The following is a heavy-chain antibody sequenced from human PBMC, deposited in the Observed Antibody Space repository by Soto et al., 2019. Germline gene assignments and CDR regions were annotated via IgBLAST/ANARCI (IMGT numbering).Heavy chain of an antibody. CDR2: INIDGTTT. J-gene: IGHJ4*02. D-gene: IGHD3-22*01. CDR3: ASGELYYYDTFDC. Sequence: GGSLRLSCAASGFTFSSYWMHWVRHAPGKGLVWVSRINIDGTTTNYADSVKGRFTISRDNAKNTVYLQMNSLRAEDTAVYYCASGELYYYDTFDCWGQGALVTVSS. V-gene: IGHV3-74*01. CDR1: GFTFSSYW.